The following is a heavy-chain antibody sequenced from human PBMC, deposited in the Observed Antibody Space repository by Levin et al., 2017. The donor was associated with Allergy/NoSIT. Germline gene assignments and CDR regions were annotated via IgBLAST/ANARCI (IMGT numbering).Heavy chain of an antibody. CDR1: GGSISSYY. V-gene: IGHV4-4*07. Sequence: PSETLSLTCTVSGGSISSYYWSWIRQPAGKGLEWIGRIYTSGSTNYNPSLKSRVTMSVDTSKNQFSLKLSSVTAADTAVYYCARTDSSGYYYTFDYWGQGTLVTVSS. CDR2: IYTSGST. J-gene: IGHJ4*02. CDR3: ARTDSSGYYYTFDY. D-gene: IGHD3-22*01.